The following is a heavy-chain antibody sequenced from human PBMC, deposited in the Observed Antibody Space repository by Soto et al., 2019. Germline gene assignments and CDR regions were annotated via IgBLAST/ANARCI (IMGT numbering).Heavy chain of an antibody. J-gene: IGHJ4*02. CDR1: GFSFSSDS. CDR2: ISSSGSFM. D-gene: IGHD1-7*01. Sequence: GGSLRLSCAASGFSFSSDSMGWVRQAPGKGLEWVSSISSSGSFMNYADSVKGRFTISRDNAKNSLYLQMSGLKDEDTAVYYCARDPPTGTTLDWADSWGQGTLVTVSS. V-gene: IGHV3-21*01. CDR3: ARDPPTGTTLDWADS.